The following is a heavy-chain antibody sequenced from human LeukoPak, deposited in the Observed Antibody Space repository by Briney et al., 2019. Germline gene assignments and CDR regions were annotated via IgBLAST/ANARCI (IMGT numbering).Heavy chain of an antibody. CDR2: ISSSSSYI. CDR1: GFTFSSYS. CDR3: ARVDFWSGYPAYYYYYGMDV. J-gene: IGHJ6*02. D-gene: IGHD3-3*01. V-gene: IGHV3-21*01. Sequence: GSLRLSCAASGFTFSSYSMNWVRQAPGKGLEWVSSISSSSSYIYYADSVKGRFTISRDNAKNSLYLQMNSLRAEDTAVYYCARVDFWSGYPAYYYYYGMDVWGQGTTVTVSS.